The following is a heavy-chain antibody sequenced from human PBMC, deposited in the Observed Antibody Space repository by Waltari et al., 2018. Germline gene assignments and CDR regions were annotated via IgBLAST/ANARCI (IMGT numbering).Heavy chain of an antibody. CDR2: ISFDGLDK. D-gene: IGHD2-15*01. J-gene: IGHJ5*02. V-gene: IGHV3-30*18. CDR3: AKANRHSGQDNWFDP. CDR1: GFIFSNYG. Sequence: QVQLVESGGGVVQPGRSLRLTCTASGFIFSNYGMHWVRQAPGKGLEWVAGISFDGLDKRYADSVKGRFTISRDNSKNTLFLELNSLTTDDTGVYFCAKANRHSGQDNWFDPWGHGAPVTVSS.